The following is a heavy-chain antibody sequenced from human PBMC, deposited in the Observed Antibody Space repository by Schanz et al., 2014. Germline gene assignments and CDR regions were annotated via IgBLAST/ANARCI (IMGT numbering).Heavy chain of an antibody. CDR2: IKHDGSVK. V-gene: IGHV3-7*02. CDR1: GFTFSDYW. J-gene: IGHJ5*02. CDR3: ARAGYDADNWFDP. D-gene: IGHD2-2*01. Sequence: EVQLVESGGGLVQPGGSLRLSCTASGFTFSDYWMSWVRQAPGKGPEWVANIKHDGSVKDYVDSVKGRFTISRDNAKNSLFLHMNSLRAEDTAVYYCARAGYDADNWFDPWGQGTLVTVSS.